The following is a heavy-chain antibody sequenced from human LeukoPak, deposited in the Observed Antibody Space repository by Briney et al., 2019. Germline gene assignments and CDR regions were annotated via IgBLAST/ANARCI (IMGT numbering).Heavy chain of an antibody. D-gene: IGHD6-19*01. Sequence: SETLSLTCTVSGGSISSYYWSWIRQPPGKGLEWIGYIYYSGTTNYNPSLKSRVTISVDTSKSQFSLKLNSVTAADTAVYYCARSGGYSSPQNYWGQGTLVSVSS. V-gene: IGHV4-59*01. CDR1: GGSISSYY. J-gene: IGHJ4*02. CDR3: ARSGGYSSPQNY. CDR2: IYYSGTT.